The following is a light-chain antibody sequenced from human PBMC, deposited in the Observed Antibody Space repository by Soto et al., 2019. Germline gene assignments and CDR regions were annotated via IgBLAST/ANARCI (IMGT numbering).Light chain of an antibody. CDR3: QQTYTIPWT. V-gene: IGKV1-39*01. Sequence: SQSFSNYLTWYQHKPGKAPKLLIYSATVLQSGVPSRFSGSGSGTDFTLTISRLQPEDSATYYCQQTYTIPWTFGQGTKVDIK. CDR1: QSFSNY. CDR2: SAT. J-gene: IGKJ1*01.